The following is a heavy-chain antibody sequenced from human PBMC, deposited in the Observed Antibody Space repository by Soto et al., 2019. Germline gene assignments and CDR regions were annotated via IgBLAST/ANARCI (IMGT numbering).Heavy chain of an antibody. D-gene: IGHD5-18*01. CDR3: ARDPRGYSYGAYYYYYGMDV. V-gene: IGHV3-74*01. Sequence: PGGSLRLSCAASGFTFSSYWMHWVRQAPGKGLVWVSRINSDGSSTSYADSVKGRFTISRDNAKNTLYLQMNSLRAEDTAVYYCARDPRGYSYGAYYYYYGMDVWGQGTTVTVSS. CDR1: GFTFSSYW. J-gene: IGHJ6*02. CDR2: INSDGSST.